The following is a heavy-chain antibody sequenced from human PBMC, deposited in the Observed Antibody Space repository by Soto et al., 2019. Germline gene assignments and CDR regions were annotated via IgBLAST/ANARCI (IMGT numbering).Heavy chain of an antibody. CDR3: ARLGSSGWSQGSYFDS. J-gene: IGHJ4*02. CDR1: GGSISRNNHY. V-gene: IGHV4-39*01. CDR2: IPFSGST. D-gene: IGHD6-19*01. Sequence: QLQRQESGPGLVKPSETLSLTCTVSGGSISRNNHYWGWIRQSPGKGLEWIGSIPFSGSTNYNPSLKSRVRLSMAASMNQFSLRMSSVAAADTAVFYCARLGSSGWSQGSYFDSWGQGLLVTVSS.